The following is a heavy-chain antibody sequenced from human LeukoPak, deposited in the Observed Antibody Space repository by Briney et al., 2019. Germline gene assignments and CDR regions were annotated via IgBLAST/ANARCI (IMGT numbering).Heavy chain of an antibody. CDR1: GGSISSSSYY. CDR2: IYHTGTT. J-gene: IGHJ5*02. CDR3: ARRRAFYYGSGSRYNWFDP. D-gene: IGHD3-10*01. V-gene: IGHV4-39*07. Sequence: SETLSLTCTVSGGSISSSSYYWGWIRQPPGKGLEWIGDIYHTGTTTYNPSLKSRVTISVDTSKNQFSLKLSSVTAADTAVYYCARRRAFYYGSGSRYNWFDPWGQGTLVTVSS.